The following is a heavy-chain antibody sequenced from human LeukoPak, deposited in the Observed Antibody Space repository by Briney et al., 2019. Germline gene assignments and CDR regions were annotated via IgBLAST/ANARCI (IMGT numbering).Heavy chain of an antibody. CDR3: ARAAMVRGPLTGY. V-gene: IGHV1-2*02. Sequence: GESLKISCKASGYTFTGYYMHWVRQAPGQGLEWMGWINPNSGGTNYAQKFQGRVTMTRDTSISTAYMELSRLRSDDTAVYYCARAAMVRGPLTGYWGQGTLVTVSS. D-gene: IGHD3-10*01. CDR2: INPNSGGT. CDR1: GYTFTGYY. J-gene: IGHJ4*02.